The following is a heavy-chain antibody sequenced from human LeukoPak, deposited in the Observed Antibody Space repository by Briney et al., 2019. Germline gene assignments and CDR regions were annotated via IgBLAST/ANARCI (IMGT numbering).Heavy chain of an antibody. CDR3: ATTAHGDHDY. V-gene: IGHV3-33*01. D-gene: IGHD4-17*01. J-gene: IGHJ4*02. CDR1: GFTFSSYG. Sequence: PGRSLGLSCAASGFTFSSYGMHWVRQAPGKGLEWVAVIWYDGSNKYYADSVKGRFTISRDNSKNTLYLQMNSLRAEDTAVYYCATTAHGDHDYWGQGTLVTVSS. CDR2: IWYDGSNK.